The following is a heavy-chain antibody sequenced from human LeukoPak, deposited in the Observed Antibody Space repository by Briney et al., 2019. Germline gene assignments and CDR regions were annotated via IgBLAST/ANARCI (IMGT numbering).Heavy chain of an antibody. V-gene: IGHV1-24*01. J-gene: IGHJ5*02. CDR2: FGPEDGET. CDR1: GYTFTSYA. CDR3: ARGSVTVRGFDP. D-gene: IGHD4-17*01. Sequence: VASVKVSCKASGYTFTSYAMHWVRQAPGKGLEWMGGFGPEDGETNYAQKFQGRVTMTEDTSTDTAYMELSSLRSEDTAVYYCARGSVTVRGFDPWGQGTLVTVSS.